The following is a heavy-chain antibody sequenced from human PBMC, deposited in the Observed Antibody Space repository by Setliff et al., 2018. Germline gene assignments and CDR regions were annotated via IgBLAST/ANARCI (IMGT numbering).Heavy chain of an antibody. Sequence: SETVSLTCTVSGGSISNNYWNLIRQPPGKGLQWIGYICYSGNTNYNPSLKSRVTIPVDTSKNQFSLKLNSVTAADMAVYYCAREQWLDPPGYYYMDVWAKGTTVTVSS. V-gene: IGHV4-59*12. J-gene: IGHJ6*03. D-gene: IGHD6-19*01. CDR1: GGSISNNY. CDR2: ICYSGNT. CDR3: AREQWLDPPGYYYMDV.